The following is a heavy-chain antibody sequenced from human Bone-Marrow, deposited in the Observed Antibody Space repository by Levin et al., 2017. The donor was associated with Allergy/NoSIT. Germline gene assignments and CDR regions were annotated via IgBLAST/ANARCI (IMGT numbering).Heavy chain of an antibody. D-gene: IGHD2-8*01. CDR1: GFTFSNFA. CDR3: AKMAGMEYGSYYLDH. CDR2: LGGTGHDI. J-gene: IGHJ4*02. V-gene: IGHV3-23*01. Sequence: LSLTCAASGFTFSNFAMTWVRQAPGKGLEWVSALGGTGHDIFYAASVTGRFTISRDNSKNTLYLQMNSLRVEDTAVYYCAKMAGMEYGSYYLDHWGLGTLVTVSS.